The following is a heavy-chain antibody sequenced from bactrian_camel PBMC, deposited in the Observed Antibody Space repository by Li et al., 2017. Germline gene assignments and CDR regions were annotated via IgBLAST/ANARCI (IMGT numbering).Heavy chain of an antibody. CDR1: GFIFRDHY. CDR2: ITDDASMT. CDR3: ATGYANEYNWSQ. Sequence: HVQLVESGGGLVQPGGSLRLSCAASGFIFRDHYMSWVRQAPGKGLEWVITITDDASMTYYADSVKDRFTISRDNAANTVDLQMNSLQSEDTAIYYCATGYANEYNWSQRGQGTQVTVS. D-gene: IGHD7*01. J-gene: IGHJ4*01. V-gene: IGHV3-2*01.